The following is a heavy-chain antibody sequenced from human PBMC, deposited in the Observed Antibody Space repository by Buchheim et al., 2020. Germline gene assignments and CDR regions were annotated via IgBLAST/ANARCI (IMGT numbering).Heavy chain of an antibody. CDR1: GGAFGGYF. D-gene: IGHD3-10*01. CDR3: ARTDYYGLGTRDV. J-gene: IGHJ6*02. V-gene: IGHV4-34*01. Sequence: QVQLQQWGAGLLKSSETLSLTCAVYGGAFGGYFWSWIRQSPGKGLEWIGEINHSGTTNSNPSLKSRVTISMDTTKTQSFLKMSSVTAADTAVYHCARTDYYGLGTRDVWGQGAT. CDR2: INHSGTT.